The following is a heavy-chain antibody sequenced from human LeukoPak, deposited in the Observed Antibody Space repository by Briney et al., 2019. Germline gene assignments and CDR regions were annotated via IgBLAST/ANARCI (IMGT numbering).Heavy chain of an antibody. CDR1: GYTFTSYA. D-gene: IGHD2-8*01. CDR3: ATSRYCSNGVCPFDY. J-gene: IGHJ4*02. Sequence: ASVKVSCKTSGYTFTSYAMNWVRQAAGQGLEWMGWTSPNTGYIYYARKFQGRMTMATNTATRTVYMELSSLRSEDTAVYYCATSRYCSNGVCPFDYWGQGTLVTVSS. CDR2: TSPNTGYI. V-gene: IGHV1-8*01.